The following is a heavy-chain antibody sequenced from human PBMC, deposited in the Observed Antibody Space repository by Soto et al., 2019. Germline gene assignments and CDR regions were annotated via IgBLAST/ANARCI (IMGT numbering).Heavy chain of an antibody. D-gene: IGHD6-19*01. CDR1: GFTFSSYN. CDR3: ARVSLARSGWYLRYGMDV. V-gene: IGHV3-48*02. J-gene: IGHJ6*02. CDR2: ISSSSSTI. Sequence: EVQLVESGGGLVQPGGSLRLSCAASGFTFSSYNMNWVRQAPGKGLEWVSFISSSSSTIYYADSVKGRFTISRDNAKNSLYLQMNSLRDEDMALYYCARVSLARSGWYLRYGMDVWGQGTTVTVSS.